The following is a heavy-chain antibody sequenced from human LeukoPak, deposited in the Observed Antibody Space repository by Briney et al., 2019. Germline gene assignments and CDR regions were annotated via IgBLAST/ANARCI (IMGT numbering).Heavy chain of an antibody. Sequence: GGSLRLSCAASGFTFSNYGMHWVRQAPGKGREWVAFIRYDGSNKYYADSVKGRFTISGDNSKNTLYLQMNSLRAEDTAVYYCAKDYCSSTSCYATYWGQGTLVTVSS. V-gene: IGHV3-30*02. CDR2: IRYDGSNK. J-gene: IGHJ4*02. D-gene: IGHD2-2*01. CDR1: GFTFSNYG. CDR3: AKDYCSSTSCYATY.